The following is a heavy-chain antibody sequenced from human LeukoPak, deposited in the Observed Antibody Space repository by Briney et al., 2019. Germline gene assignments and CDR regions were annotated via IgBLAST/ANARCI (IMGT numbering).Heavy chain of an antibody. CDR1: GFTLTDYY. Sequence: GGSLRLSCAASGFTLTDYYMSWIRQAPGKGLEWVSYISSSGDTIYYADSVKGRFTISRDNSKNTLYLQMNSLRAEDTAVYYCAKDLVARAMVRGVIILFDYWGQGTLVTVSS. V-gene: IGHV3-11*01. J-gene: IGHJ4*02. D-gene: IGHD3-10*01. CDR3: AKDLVARAMVRGVIILFDY. CDR2: ISSSGDTI.